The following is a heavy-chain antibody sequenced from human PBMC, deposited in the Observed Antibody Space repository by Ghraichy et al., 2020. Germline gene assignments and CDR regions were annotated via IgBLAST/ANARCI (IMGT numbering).Heavy chain of an antibody. CDR2: ISSSSSYI. V-gene: IGHV3-21*01. CDR3: ARSPYSSAYFDY. D-gene: IGHD6-25*01. CDR1: GFTFSSYS. Sequence: SLRLSCAASGFTFSSYSMNWVRQAPGKGLEWVSSISSSSSYIYYADSVKGRFTISRDNAKNSLYLQMNSLRAEDTAVYYCARSPYSSAYFDYWGQGTLVTVSS. J-gene: IGHJ4*02.